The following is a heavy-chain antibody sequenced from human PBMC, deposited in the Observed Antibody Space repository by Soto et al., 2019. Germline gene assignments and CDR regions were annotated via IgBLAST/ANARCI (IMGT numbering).Heavy chain of an antibody. D-gene: IGHD6-19*01. CDR1: GYTFSNFG. V-gene: IGHV1-18*01. CDR2: ISGYNGDT. J-gene: IGHJ3*02. Sequence: ASVKVSCKTFGYTFSNFGITWVRQAPGQGLEWMGWISGYNGDTNYAPKFQGRVTMTTDRSTSTAYMDMRSLRSDDTAVYYCARVPYVGGWYFAFNIWGQGTMVTVSS. CDR3: ARVPYVGGWYFAFNI.